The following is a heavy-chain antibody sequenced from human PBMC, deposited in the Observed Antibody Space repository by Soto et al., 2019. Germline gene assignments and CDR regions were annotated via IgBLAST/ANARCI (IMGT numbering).Heavy chain of an antibody. V-gene: IGHV1-69*06. Sequence: QVQLVQSGAEVKKPGSSVKVSCKASGGNFASYAIFWARQAPGQGLEWMGGIIPIFGTATYAQKFQGRVTIKADKPTNTAYMEMNSLRFEDTAVYYCARSEGGYFYGMDVWGQGTTVTVSS. D-gene: IGHD3-9*01. J-gene: IGHJ6*02. CDR2: IIPIFGTA. CDR1: GGNFASYA. CDR3: ARSEGGYFYGMDV.